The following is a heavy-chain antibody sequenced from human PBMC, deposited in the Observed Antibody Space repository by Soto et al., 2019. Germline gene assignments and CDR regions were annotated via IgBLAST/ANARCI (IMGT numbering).Heavy chain of an antibody. V-gene: IGHV3-23*01. Sequence: GGSLRLSCAASGFTFSSYAMSWVRQAPGKGLEWVSAISGSGGSTYYADSVKGRFTISRDNSKNTLYLQMNSLRAEDTAVYYCAKDRSATMIVVVTLGAFDIWGQGTMVTVSS. D-gene: IGHD3-22*01. CDR1: GFTFSSYA. J-gene: IGHJ3*02. CDR2: ISGSGGST. CDR3: AKDRSATMIVVVTLGAFDI.